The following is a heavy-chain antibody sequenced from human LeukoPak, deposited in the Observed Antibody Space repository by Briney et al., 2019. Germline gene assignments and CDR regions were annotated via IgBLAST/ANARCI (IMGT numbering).Heavy chain of an antibody. V-gene: IGHV3-30*09. CDR2: ISYDGSNK. J-gene: IGHJ4*02. D-gene: IGHD6-13*01. Sequence: GRSLRLSCAASGFTFSSYAMHWVRQAPGKGLEWVAVISYDGSNKYYTDSVKGRFAISRDNSKNTLYLEMNSLRPEDTAVYYCARGDPVAAGALDYWGQGTLVTVSS. CDR1: GFTFSSYA. CDR3: ARGDPVAAGALDY.